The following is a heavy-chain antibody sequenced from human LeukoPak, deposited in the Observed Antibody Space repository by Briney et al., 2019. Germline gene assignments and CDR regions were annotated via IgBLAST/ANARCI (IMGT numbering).Heavy chain of an antibody. D-gene: IGHD6-13*01. V-gene: IGHV3-23*01. CDR2: ISGSGGST. CDR3: AKGSRAAAGHTVDY. J-gene: IGHJ4*02. CDR1: GFTFSSYA. Sequence: GGSLRLSCAASGFTFSSYAMSWVRQAPGKGLEWVSAISGSGGSTYYADSVKGRFTISRDNSRNTLYLQMNSLRAEDTAVYYCAKGSRAAAGHTVDYWGQGTLVTVSS.